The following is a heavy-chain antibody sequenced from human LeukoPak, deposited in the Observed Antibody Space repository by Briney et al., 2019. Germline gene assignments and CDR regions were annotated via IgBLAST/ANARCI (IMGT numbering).Heavy chain of an antibody. D-gene: IGHD5-18*01. CDR1: GLTFSDYS. Sequence: GGPLRLSCAPSGLTFSDYSMNWVPQAPGKGLEWLSYIALSSGARYYADSVKGRFSISSDNAKNSLSLQMNSLRADDTAVYYCARDHNYAFDYGGQGILVTVSS. V-gene: IGHV3-48*04. CDR3: ARDHNYAFDY. J-gene: IGHJ4*02. CDR2: IALSSGAR.